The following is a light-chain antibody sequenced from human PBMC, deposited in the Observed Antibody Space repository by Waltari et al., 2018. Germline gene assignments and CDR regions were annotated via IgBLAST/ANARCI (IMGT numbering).Light chain of an antibody. CDR3: AAWDDSLSGLV. V-gene: IGLV1-47*01. CDR2: KNN. CDR1: SSNIGSNY. Sequence: QSVLTQPPSASGTPGQKVTISCNGSSSNIGSNYVYWYQQFPGTAPKLLIFKNNYRPSGVPDRFSDSKTGTSASLAINGLRSEDEADYYCAAWDDSLSGLVLGGGTKVTVL. J-gene: IGLJ3*02.